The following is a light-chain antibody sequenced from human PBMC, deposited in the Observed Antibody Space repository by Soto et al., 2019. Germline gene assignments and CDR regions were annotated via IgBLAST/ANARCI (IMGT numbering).Light chain of an antibody. Sequence: QSVLTQPGSVSRSPGQSITISCTGISADVGTSNFVSWYQHHPGKAPRLILYDVANRPSGVSNRFSGSKSGDTASLTISGLQVDDEADYYCTSYRRGPLYVFGTGTKVTVL. CDR1: SADVGTSNF. CDR3: TSYRRGPLYV. J-gene: IGLJ1*01. CDR2: DVA. V-gene: IGLV2-14*03.